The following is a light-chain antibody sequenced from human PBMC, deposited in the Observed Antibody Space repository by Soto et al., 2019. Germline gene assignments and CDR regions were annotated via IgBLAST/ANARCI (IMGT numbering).Light chain of an antibody. CDR1: QSSSTW. J-gene: IGKJ1*01. CDR3: QQAISLPRT. CDR2: AAS. Sequence: DIQMTQSPSSVSASVGDRVTITCRASQSSSTWLAWYQQKPGKAPNLLISAASNVQSGAPSRFSGSGSGTDFTLIISSLQPEDFATYYCQQAISLPRTFGQGTQVEIK. V-gene: IGKV1-12*01.